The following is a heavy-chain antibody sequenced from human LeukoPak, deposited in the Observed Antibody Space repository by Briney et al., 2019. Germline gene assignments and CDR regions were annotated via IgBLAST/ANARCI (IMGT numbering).Heavy chain of an antibody. V-gene: IGHV1-18*01. CDR3: ARGGYYDSSTGYETADVFDI. Sequence: GASVKVSCKASGYTFTKYAISWVRQAPGQGPEWMGRISVHNGNTNYAQKYQGKVILTTDTSTNTAYMEMRSLRSDDTAVYFCARGGYYDSSTGYETADVFDIWGQGTMVTVSP. D-gene: IGHD3-9*01. CDR1: GYTFTKYA. J-gene: IGHJ3*02. CDR2: ISVHNGNT.